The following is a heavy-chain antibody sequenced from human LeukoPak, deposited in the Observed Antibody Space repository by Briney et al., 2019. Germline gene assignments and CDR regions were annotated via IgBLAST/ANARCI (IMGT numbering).Heavy chain of an antibody. Sequence: GGSLRLSCAASGFTFSSYSMNWVRQAPGKGLEWVSSISSSSSYIYYADSVKGRFTISRDNAKNSLYLQMNSLRAEDTAVYYCARVGFYYYDSSGYRPATIWGQGTMVTVSS. CDR2: ISSSSSYI. CDR3: ARVGFYYYDSSGYRPATI. J-gene: IGHJ3*02. V-gene: IGHV3-21*01. CDR1: GFTFSSYS. D-gene: IGHD3-22*01.